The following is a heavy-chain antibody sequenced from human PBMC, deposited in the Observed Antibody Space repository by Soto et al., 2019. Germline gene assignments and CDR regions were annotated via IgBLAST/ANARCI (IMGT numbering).Heavy chain of an antibody. CDR2: ISSSSSTI. CDR3: ARDRVGATTLDYYYYGMDV. V-gene: IGHV3-48*01. D-gene: IGHD1-26*01. Sequence: PGGSLRLSCAASGFTFSSYSMNWVRQAPGKGLEWVSYISSSSSTIYYADSVKGRFTISRDNAKNSLYLQMNSLRGEDTAVYYCARDRVGATTLDYYYYGMDVWGQGTPVTVSS. J-gene: IGHJ6*02. CDR1: GFTFSSYS.